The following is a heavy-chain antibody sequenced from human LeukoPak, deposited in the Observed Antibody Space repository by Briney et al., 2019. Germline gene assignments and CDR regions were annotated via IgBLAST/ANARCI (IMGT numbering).Heavy chain of an antibody. Sequence: SETLSLTCSVSDDSITMYYWTWIRQPPGKGLEWIGYVDHTGSTNFNPSLNGRVSISRDTTNNLFSLRLRSVTAADTAVYYCARDGYNWGAFDIWGQGTMVTVSS. V-gene: IGHV4-59*01. J-gene: IGHJ3*02. CDR3: ARDGYNWGAFDI. CDR1: DDSITMYY. D-gene: IGHD5-24*01. CDR2: VDHTGST.